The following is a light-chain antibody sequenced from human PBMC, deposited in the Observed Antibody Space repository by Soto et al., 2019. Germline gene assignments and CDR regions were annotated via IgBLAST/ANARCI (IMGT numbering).Light chain of an antibody. Sequence: QSALTQPASVSGSPGQSITISCASSDVGNFEHISWYQQHPGKGPKLIIYEDTRRPSGISGRFSGSKSGNTASLTISGLQAEDEADAYCSSYTWSPTLYAFAPGTPLTVL. CDR2: EDT. V-gene: IGLV2-23*01. CDR1: SSDVGNFEH. CDR3: SSYTWSPTLYA. J-gene: IGLJ1*01.